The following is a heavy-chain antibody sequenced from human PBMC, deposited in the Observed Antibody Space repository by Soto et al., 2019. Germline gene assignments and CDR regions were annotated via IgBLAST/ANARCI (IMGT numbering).Heavy chain of an antibody. V-gene: IGHV3-53*01. D-gene: IGHD4-17*01. CDR3: ARAHDYGDHDYYYYGMDV. J-gene: IGHJ6*02. CDR1: GFTVSSNY. CDR2: IYSGGST. Sequence: GAPRLSCAASGFTVSSNYMSWVRQAPGKGLEWVSVIYSGGSTYYADSVKGRFTISRDNSKNTLYLQMNSLRAEDTAVYYCARAHDYGDHDYYYYGMDVWGQGTTVTVSS.